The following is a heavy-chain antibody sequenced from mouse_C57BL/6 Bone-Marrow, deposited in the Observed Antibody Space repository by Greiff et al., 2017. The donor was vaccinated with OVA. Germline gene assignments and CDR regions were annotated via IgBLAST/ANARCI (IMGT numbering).Heavy chain of an antibody. Sequence: QVQLQQPGAELVRPGSSVKLSCKASGYTFTSYWMHWVQQRPIQGLEWIGNIDPSDSETHYNQKFKDKATLTVDKSSSTAYMQLSSLTSEDSAVYYCARSGGSVYYDYAWFAYWGQGTLVTVSA. J-gene: IGHJ3*01. CDR2: IDPSDSET. V-gene: IGHV1-52*01. D-gene: IGHD2-4*01. CDR3: ARSGGSVYYDYAWFAY. CDR1: GYTFTSYW.